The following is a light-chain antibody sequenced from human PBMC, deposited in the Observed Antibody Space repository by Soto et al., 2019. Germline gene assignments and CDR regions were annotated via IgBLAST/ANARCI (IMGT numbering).Light chain of an antibody. CDR1: NSDIGGYNY. CDR3: NSYTGTTPLGV. Sequence: QSALTQPASVSGSPGQSITISCSGSNSDIGGYNYVSWYQQHPGKAPKLMIYEVTYRPSGVSNRFSGSKSGNTASLTISGLQAEDEADYYCNSYTGTTPLGVFGSGTTLTVL. J-gene: IGLJ1*01. V-gene: IGLV2-14*01. CDR2: EVT.